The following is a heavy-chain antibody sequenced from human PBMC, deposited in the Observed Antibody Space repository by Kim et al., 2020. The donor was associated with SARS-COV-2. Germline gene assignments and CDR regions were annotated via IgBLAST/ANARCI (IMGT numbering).Heavy chain of an antibody. Sequence: ASVKVSCKASGYNLTPYAMHWVRQAPGQRLEWMGWINAGNGDTKYSQKFQGRVTMTRDTSASTAYMELSSLRSEDTAVYYCARGGSGSYPLEYWGQGTLVTVSS. D-gene: IGHD3-10*01. CDR2: INAGNGDT. CDR1: GYNLTPYA. J-gene: IGHJ4*02. CDR3: ARGGSGSYPLEY. V-gene: IGHV1-3*01.